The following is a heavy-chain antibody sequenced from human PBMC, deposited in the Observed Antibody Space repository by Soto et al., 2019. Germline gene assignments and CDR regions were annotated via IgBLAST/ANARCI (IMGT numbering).Heavy chain of an antibody. CDR2: FIPIFGTA. CDR3: AIGSYGYHLYYYYYGMDF. CDR1: GGTFSSYA. V-gene: IGHV1-69*01. Sequence: QVQLVQSGAEVKKPGSSVKVSCKASGGTFSSYAISWVRQAPGQGLEWMGGFIPIFGTANYAQKFQGRVTITADESASTAYMELSSLRSEDTAVYYCAIGSYGYHLYYYYYGMDFWCQGGTMTDS. J-gene: IGHJ6*02. D-gene: IGHD5-18*01.